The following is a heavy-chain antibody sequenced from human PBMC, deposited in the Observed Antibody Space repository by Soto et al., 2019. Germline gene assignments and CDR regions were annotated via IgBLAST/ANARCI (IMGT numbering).Heavy chain of an antibody. J-gene: IGHJ4*02. CDR1: GFTFSSYA. CDR2: FSGGRETT. V-gene: IGHV3-23*01. CDR3: AKATSATCTGPICYSFDD. D-gene: IGHD2-21*01. Sequence: VQLLESGGGLVQPGGSLRLSCEASGFTFSSYAMSWVRQAPGQRLEWVATFSGGRETTWHADSVKGRFTVSRDSSKNTLSLPMNSLRPEDTALYSCAKATSATCTGPICYSFDDWGQGTLVTVSS.